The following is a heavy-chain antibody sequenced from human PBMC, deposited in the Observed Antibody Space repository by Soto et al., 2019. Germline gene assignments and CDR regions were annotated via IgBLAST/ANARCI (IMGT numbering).Heavy chain of an antibody. CDR2: IYPGDSDT. V-gene: IGHV5-51*01. CDR1: GYSFTSYW. CDR3: ARNPSYDLDYYYMDV. Sequence: GESLKISCKGSGYSFTSYWIGWVRQMPGKGLEWMGIIYPGDSDTRYSPSFQGQVTISADKSISTAYLQWSSLKASDTAMYYCARNPSYDLDYYYMDVWGKGTTVTVSS. D-gene: IGHD3-3*01. J-gene: IGHJ6*03.